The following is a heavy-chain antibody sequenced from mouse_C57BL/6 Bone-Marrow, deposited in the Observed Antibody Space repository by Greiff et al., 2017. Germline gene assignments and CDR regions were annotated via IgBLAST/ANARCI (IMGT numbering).Heavy chain of an antibody. V-gene: IGHV1-52*01. Sequence: QVQLQQSGAELVRPGSSVKLSCKASGYTFTSYWMHWVKQRPIQGLEWIGNIDPSDSETHYNQKFKDKATLTVDKSSSTAYMQLSSLTSEDSAVYYCARWHYYGSSVYFDYWGQGTTLTVSS. J-gene: IGHJ2*01. CDR3: ARWHYYGSSVYFDY. CDR2: IDPSDSET. D-gene: IGHD1-1*01. CDR1: GYTFTSYW.